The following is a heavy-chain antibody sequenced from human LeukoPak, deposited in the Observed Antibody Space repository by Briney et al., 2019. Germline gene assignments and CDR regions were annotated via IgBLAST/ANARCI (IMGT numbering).Heavy chain of an antibody. V-gene: IGHV3-74*01. CDR2: INSDGSST. J-gene: IGHJ5*02. CDR3: ANSGNL. CDR1: GFTVSSNY. D-gene: IGHD1-26*01. Sequence: GGSLRLSCAASGFTVSSNYMSWVRQAPGKGLVWVSRINSDGSSTSYADSVKGRFTISRDNAKNTLYLQMNSLRAEDTAVYYCANSGNLWGQGTLVTVSS.